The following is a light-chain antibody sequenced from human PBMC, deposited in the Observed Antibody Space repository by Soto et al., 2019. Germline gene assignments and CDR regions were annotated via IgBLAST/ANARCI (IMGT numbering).Light chain of an antibody. V-gene: IGLV2-23*02. CDR2: EVS. CDR1: SSDVGSYNL. J-gene: IGLJ1*01. Sequence: QSVLTQPASVSGSPGQSITISCTGTSSDVGSYNLVSWYQQQPGKAPKLMIYEVSKRPSGVSNRFTGSKSGNTASLTISGLPAEDEADYYCCSYAGSSTPDVFGTGTKVTVL. CDR3: CSYAGSSTPDV.